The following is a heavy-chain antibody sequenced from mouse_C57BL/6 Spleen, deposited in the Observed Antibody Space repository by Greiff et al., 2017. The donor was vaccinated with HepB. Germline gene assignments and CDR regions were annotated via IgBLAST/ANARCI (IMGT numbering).Heavy chain of an antibody. J-gene: IGHJ3*01. V-gene: IGHV1-55*01. CDR1: GYTFTSYW. Sequence: VQLQQPGAELVKPGASVKMSCKASGYTFTSYWITWVKQRPGQGLEWIGDIYPGSGSTNYNEKFKSKATLTVDTSSSTAYMQLSSLTSEDSAVYYCARMEYDYDVTWFAYWGQGTLVTVSA. D-gene: IGHD2-4*01. CDR2: IYPGSGST. CDR3: ARMEYDYDVTWFAY.